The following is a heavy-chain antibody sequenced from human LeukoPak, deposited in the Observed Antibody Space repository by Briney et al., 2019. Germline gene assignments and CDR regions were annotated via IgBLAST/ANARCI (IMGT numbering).Heavy chain of an antibody. CDR1: GGSISSSSYY. D-gene: IGHD5-24*01. CDR3: ARHPATAIEMATTTDFDY. V-gene: IGHV4-39*01. CDR2: IYYSGST. J-gene: IGHJ4*02. Sequence: SETLSPTCTVSGGSISSSSYYWGWIRQPPGKGLEWIGSIYYSGSTYYNPSLKSRVTISVDTSKNQFSLKLSSVTAADTAVYYCARHPATAIEMATTTDFDYWGQGTLVTVSS.